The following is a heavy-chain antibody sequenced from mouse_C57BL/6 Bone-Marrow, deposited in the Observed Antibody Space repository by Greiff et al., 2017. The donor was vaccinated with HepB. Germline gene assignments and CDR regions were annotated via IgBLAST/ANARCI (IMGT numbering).Heavy chain of an antibody. CDR3: ARGLRFDY. CDR1: GFSLTSYG. J-gene: IGHJ2*01. D-gene: IGHD1-1*01. Sequence: QVQLKQSGPGLVQPSQSLSITCTVSGFSLTSYGVHWVRQSPGKGLEWLGVIWSGGSTDYNAAVISRLSISKDNSKSQVFFKMNSLQADDTAIYYCARGLRFDYWGQGTTLTVSS. V-gene: IGHV2-2*01. CDR2: IWSGGST.